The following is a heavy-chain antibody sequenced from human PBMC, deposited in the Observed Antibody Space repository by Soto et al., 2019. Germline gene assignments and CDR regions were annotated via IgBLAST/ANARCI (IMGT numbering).Heavy chain of an antibody. CDR3: ARVGTYSSSPDFDY. CDR1: GFTFSSYG. Sequence: HPGGSLRLSCAASGFTFSSYGMHWVRQAPGKGLEWVAVIWYDGSNKYYADSVKGRFTISRDNSKNTLYLQMNSLRAEDTAVYYCARVGTYSSSPDFDYWGQGTLVTVSS. V-gene: IGHV3-33*01. D-gene: IGHD6-6*01. CDR2: IWYDGSNK. J-gene: IGHJ4*02.